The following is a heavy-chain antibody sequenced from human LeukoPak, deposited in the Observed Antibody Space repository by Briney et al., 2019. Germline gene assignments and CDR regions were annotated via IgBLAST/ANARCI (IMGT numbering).Heavy chain of an antibody. CDR1: GFTFNSYW. J-gene: IGHJ4*02. D-gene: IGHD1-14*01. CDR3: ARDQVDRIWYFDY. Sequence: GGSLRLSCVASGFTFNSYWMSWVRQAPGKGLEWVANIKEDGSAKYYVDSVKGRFIISRDNTKNSLYLQMNSLRAEDTAVYYCARDQVDRIWYFDYWGQGTLVTVSS. V-gene: IGHV3-7*01. CDR2: IKEDGSAK.